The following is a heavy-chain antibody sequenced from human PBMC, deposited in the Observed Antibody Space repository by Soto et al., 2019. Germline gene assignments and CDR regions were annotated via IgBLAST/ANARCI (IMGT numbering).Heavy chain of an antibody. J-gene: IGHJ4*02. D-gene: IGHD6-13*01. V-gene: IGHV4-59*01. Sequence: SETLSLTCTVSGGSISSYYWTWIRQPPGKGLEWIGYIYYSGSTNYNPSLKSRVTISVDTSKNQFSLKLSSVTAADTAVYYCAREVEISSCRHFDYWGQGTLVTVSS. CDR1: GGSISSYY. CDR2: IYYSGST. CDR3: AREVEISSCRHFDY.